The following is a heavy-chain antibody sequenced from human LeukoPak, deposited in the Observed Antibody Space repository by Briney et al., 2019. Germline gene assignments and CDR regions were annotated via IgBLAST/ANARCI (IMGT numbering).Heavy chain of an antibody. J-gene: IGHJ4*02. CDR2: ISSASGSI. CDR3: ARLPAYCSSTSCYYDY. V-gene: IGHV3-48*04. Sequence: GGPLRLSCAASGFTFNTYAVNWVRQAPGKGLEWVSYISSASGSIYYADSVKGRFTISRDNAKNSLFLQMNSLRAEDTAVYYCARLPAYCSSTSCYYDYWGQGTLVTVSS. D-gene: IGHD2-2*01. CDR1: GFTFNTYA.